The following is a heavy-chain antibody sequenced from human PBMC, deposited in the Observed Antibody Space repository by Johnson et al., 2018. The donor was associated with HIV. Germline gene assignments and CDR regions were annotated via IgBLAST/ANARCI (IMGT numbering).Heavy chain of an antibody. V-gene: IGHV3-23*04. J-gene: IGHJ3*02. CDR2: ISGSGDST. Sequence: VQLVESGGGLVQRGGSLRLSCAASRFTFSSYAMSWVRQAPGKGLEWVSAISGSGDSTYYADSVKGRFTISRDNSKNTLYLQMNSLRAEDTAVYYCAKGEGYCGGDCLDAFDIWGQGTMVTVSS. CDR3: AKGEGYCGGDCLDAFDI. CDR1: RFTFSSYA. D-gene: IGHD2-21*01.